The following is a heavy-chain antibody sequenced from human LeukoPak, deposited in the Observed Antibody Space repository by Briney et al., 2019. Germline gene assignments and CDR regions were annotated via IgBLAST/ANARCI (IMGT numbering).Heavy chain of an antibody. D-gene: IGHD5-12*01. J-gene: IGHJ4*02. CDR3: AKGERYSGYEGSRYFDY. CDR1: GFTFSSYG. Sequence: GGSLRLSCAASGFTFSSYGMHWVRQAPGKGLEWVAVISYDGSNKYYADSVKGRFTISRDNSKNTLYLQMNSLRAEDTAVYYCAKGERYSGYEGSRYFDYWGQGTLVTVSS. V-gene: IGHV3-30*18. CDR2: ISYDGSNK.